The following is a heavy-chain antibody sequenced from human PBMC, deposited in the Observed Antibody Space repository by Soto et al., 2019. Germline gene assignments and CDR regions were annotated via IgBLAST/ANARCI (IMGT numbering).Heavy chain of an antibody. V-gene: IGHV1-18*01. CDR3: ARDGILGTTQGSWFDP. D-gene: IGHD1-26*01. CDR2: ISGYNGNT. Sequence: QVQLVQSGAEVKEPGASVKVSCKASGYTFASYGINWVRQAPGQGLEWMGWISGYNGNTKYAQKFQGRVTVTTDTSTSTGYMELRSLRSDDTAVYYCARDGILGTTQGSWFDPWGQETLVTVSS. J-gene: IGHJ5*02. CDR1: GYTFASYG.